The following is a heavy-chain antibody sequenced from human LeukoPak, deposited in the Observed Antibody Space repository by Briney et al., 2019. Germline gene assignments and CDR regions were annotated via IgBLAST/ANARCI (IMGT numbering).Heavy chain of an antibody. D-gene: IGHD4-23*01. J-gene: IGHJ4*02. CDR1: GYTFTSYY. Sequence: GASVEVSCKASGYTFTSYYMHWMRQAPGQGPEWMGIINPRGGSTDYAQKFQGRVTMTSDTSTSTVYMELHSLRSEDTAVYFCARVGITAATADYWGQGTLVTVSS. CDR2: INPRGGST. CDR3: ARVGITAATADY. V-gene: IGHV1-46*01.